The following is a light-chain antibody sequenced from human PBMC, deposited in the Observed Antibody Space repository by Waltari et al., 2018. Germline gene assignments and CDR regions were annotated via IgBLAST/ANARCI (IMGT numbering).Light chain of an antibody. CDR2: KAS. CDR3: QQCNTFSFN. J-gene: IGKJ3*01. Sequence: DVQMTQSPSSLSASVGDRITITCRASQTINDLLAWYQQKPGKAPRLLIQKASVLERGVPSRFSGSGSGTEFTLTISSLQPDDIATYYCQQCNTFSFNFGPGTTVAI. CDR1: QTINDL. V-gene: IGKV1-5*03.